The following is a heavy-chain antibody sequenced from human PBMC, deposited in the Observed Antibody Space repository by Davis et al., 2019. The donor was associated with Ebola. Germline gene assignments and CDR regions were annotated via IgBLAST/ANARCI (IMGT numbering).Heavy chain of an antibody. CDR2: IWYDGDNK. Sequence: PGGSLRLSCAASGFTFSNYGMHWVRQAPGKGLEWVALIWYDGDNKYYADSVKGRFTISRDNGKNTLFLQMNSLRAEDTALYYCARDRWAEQLILTPIDLWVQGTLVTVSS. D-gene: IGHD1-26*01. CDR3: ARDRWAEQLILTPIDL. V-gene: IGHV3-33*01. CDR1: GFTFSNYG. J-gene: IGHJ4*02.